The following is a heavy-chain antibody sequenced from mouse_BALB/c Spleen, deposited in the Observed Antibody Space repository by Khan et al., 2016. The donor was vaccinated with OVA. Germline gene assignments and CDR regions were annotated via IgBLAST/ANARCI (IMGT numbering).Heavy chain of an antibody. CDR3: ARYASNPYYAMDY. D-gene: IGHD1-1*01. CDR2: INPYNDGI. J-gene: IGHJ4*01. Sequence: VQLQQSGPELVKPGASVKMSCKATGYTFTNYVMHWVKQKPGQGLEWIGYINPYNDGIKYNEKFKGKATLTSDKSSSTAYMELSSLTSEDSAVYYCARYASNPYYAMDYWGQGTSVTVSS. V-gene: IGHV1S136*01. CDR1: GYTFTNYV.